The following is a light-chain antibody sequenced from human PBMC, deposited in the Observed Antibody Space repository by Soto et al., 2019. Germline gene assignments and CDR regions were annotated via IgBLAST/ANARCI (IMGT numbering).Light chain of an antibody. CDR3: SSYRGSGTPCV. CDR1: SSDVGGYDY. Sequence: QSALTQPASVSGSPGQSVNISCTGTSSDVGGYDYVSWYQQHPDRAPKLIIYEVTNRPSGISNRFSGSKSGNTASLTISGLQADDEADYYCSSYRGSGTPCVFGAGTKLTVL. J-gene: IGLJ1*01. V-gene: IGLV2-14*01. CDR2: EVT.